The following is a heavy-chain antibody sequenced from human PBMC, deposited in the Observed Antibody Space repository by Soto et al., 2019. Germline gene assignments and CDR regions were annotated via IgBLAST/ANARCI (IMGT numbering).Heavy chain of an antibody. V-gene: IGHV3-15*07. CDR2: IKTNSEGGTT. Sequence: EVQLVESGGGLVKPGGSLRLSCAASGFTFSKAWMNWVRQAPGKGLEWVGRIKTNSEGGTTDYAAPVQGRFSLSRDDSRNTLSLQMNSLKTDDTAVYYCTTGSVEGVWGHGATVTVSS. J-gene: IGHJ6*02. CDR3: TTGSVEGV. D-gene: IGHD2-15*01. CDR1: GFTFSKAW.